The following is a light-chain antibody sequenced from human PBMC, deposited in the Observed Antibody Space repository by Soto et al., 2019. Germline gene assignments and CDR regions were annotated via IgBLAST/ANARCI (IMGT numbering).Light chain of an antibody. J-gene: IGKJ1*01. CDR2: GGS. V-gene: IGKV3-20*01. CDR1: QSVSSNH. CDR3: QQYNNWPT. Sequence: EIVLTQSPGPLPLSPGERATLSCRASQSVSSNHLAWYQQKPGQAPRILIYGGSSRATGIPVRFSGSGSETDFTLTITRLEPEDFAVYYCQQYNNWPTLGQGTKVDIK.